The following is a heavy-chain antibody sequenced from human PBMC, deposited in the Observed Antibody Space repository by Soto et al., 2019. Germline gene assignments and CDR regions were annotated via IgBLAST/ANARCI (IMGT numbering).Heavy chain of an antibody. D-gene: IGHD3-22*01. J-gene: IGHJ4*02. CDR1: GFTFTNFA. CDR3: AKDTYYYDRSGYYTYDH. V-gene: IGHV3-23*01. Sequence: GGSLRLSCVASGFTFTNFAMSWVRQAPEKGLEWVTGISGDGRSTFYADSVKGRFTISRDNSKNTLDLEMNSLRAEDTAVYYCAKDTYYYDRSGYYTYDHWGQGTQVTVSS. CDR2: ISGDGRST.